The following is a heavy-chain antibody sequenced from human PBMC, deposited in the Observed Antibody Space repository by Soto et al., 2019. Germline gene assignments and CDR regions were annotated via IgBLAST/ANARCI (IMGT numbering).Heavy chain of an antibody. V-gene: IGHV4-39*01. CDR2: IDSGGNT. Sequence: QVQLQESGPGLVKPSETLSLTCSVSNGSINSRSSYWGWLRQSPGQGLEWIGNIDSGGNTYYNPSLKSRVTISTDASNTQVCLRLNSMTTADTAVEYCGGQDYGAKGYHFEAWGQGTLVTVSS. J-gene: IGHJ4*02. D-gene: IGHD4-17*01. CDR1: NGSINSRSSY. CDR3: GGQDYGAKGYHFEA.